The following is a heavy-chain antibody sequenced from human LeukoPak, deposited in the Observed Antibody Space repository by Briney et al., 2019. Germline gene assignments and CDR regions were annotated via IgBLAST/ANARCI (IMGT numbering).Heavy chain of an antibody. CDR2: NGNN. CDR1: GVSVSTTYN. V-gene: IGHV4-61*01. CDR3: VRDYWGSLDY. D-gene: IGHD7-27*01. J-gene: IGHJ4*02. Sequence: SETLSLTCTVSGVSVSTTYNWGWVRRPPGKGLEWIGYNGNNNYNPSLKSRATISLDTSKNLFSLKLHSVTDADTAVYYCVRDYWGSLDYWGQGTLVTVSS.